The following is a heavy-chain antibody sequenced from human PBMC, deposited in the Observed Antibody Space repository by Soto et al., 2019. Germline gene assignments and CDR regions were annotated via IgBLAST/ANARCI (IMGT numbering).Heavy chain of an antibody. J-gene: IGHJ5*02. Sequence: GGSLRLSCTASGFTFGDYAMNWFRQAPGKGLEWVGFIRSKAYGGTTEYAASVKGRFTISRDDSKSIAYLQMNSLKTEDTAVYYCTRQYSSGWARNWFDPWGQGTLVTVSS. CDR1: GFTFGDYA. CDR2: IRSKAYGGTT. CDR3: TRQYSSGWARNWFDP. V-gene: IGHV3-49*03. D-gene: IGHD6-19*01.